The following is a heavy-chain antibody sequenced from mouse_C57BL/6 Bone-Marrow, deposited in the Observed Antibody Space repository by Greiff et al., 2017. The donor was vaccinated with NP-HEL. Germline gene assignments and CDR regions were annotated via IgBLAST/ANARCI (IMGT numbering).Heavy chain of an antibody. CDR2: ISSGGSYT. Sequence: DVKLVESGGDLVKPGGSLKLSCAASGFTFSSYGMSWVRQTPDKRLEWVATISSGGSYTYYPDSVKGRFTISRDNAKNTLYLQMSSLKSEDTAMYYCARHPGYHYAMDYWGQGTSVTVSS. J-gene: IGHJ4*01. CDR3: ARHPGYHYAMDY. V-gene: IGHV5-6*02. CDR1: GFTFSSYG. D-gene: IGHD2-2*01.